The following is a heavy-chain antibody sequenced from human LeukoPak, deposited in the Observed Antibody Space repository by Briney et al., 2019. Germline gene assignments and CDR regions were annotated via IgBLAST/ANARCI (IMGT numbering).Heavy chain of an antibody. D-gene: IGHD6-19*01. V-gene: IGHV4-61*01. CDR3: ARLNVGSGWFFDY. CDR2: IHHGGIT. Sequence: SETLSLTCTVSGGSISSGSYYWSWIRQPPGKGLEWVGYIHHGGITNYNPSLESRVSMSADTSKNQFSLRLNSVTAADTAVYYCARLNVGSGWFFDYWGQGTLVTVSS. CDR1: GGSISSGSYY. J-gene: IGHJ4*02.